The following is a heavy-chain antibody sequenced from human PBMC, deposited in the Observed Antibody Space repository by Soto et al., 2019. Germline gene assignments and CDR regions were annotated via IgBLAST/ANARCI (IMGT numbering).Heavy chain of an antibody. D-gene: IGHD3-22*01. V-gene: IGHV1-69*01. J-gene: IGHJ4*02. CDR1: GGTFSRHA. CDR3: ARDLAYDSSGYYYGDY. Sequence: QVQLVQSGAEVRKPGSSVKVSCKASGGTFSRHAISWVRQAPGQGLEWMGGIIPIFGTANHAQKFQGRVTIIADESTSTAYMELRSLRSDDTAVYYCARDLAYDSSGYYYGDYWGQGTLVTVSS. CDR2: IIPIFGTA.